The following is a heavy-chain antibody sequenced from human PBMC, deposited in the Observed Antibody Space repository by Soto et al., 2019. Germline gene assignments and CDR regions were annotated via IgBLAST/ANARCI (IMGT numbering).Heavy chain of an antibody. CDR1: GFTFSTYW. J-gene: IGHJ4*01. CDR3: ARSRHSAY. D-gene: IGHD3-10*01. V-gene: IGHV3-7*01. CDR2: IKEDGGEK. Sequence: PGGSLRLSCAASGFTFSTYWMTWVRQAPGKGLEWVANIKEDGGEKNYVDSVKGRFTVSRDNAKNSLYLQMNSLRAEDTAVYYCARSRHSAYWGQGTLVIVSS.